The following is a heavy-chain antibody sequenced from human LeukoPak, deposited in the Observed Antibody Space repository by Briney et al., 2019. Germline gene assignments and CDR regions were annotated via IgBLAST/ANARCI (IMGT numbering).Heavy chain of an antibody. CDR1: GGSFSSYY. Sequence: SETLSLTCAVYGGSFSSYYWSWIRQPPGKGLEWIGYIYYSGSTNYNPSLKSRVTISVDTSKNQFSLKLSSVTAADTAVYYCARTGYHAFDIWGQGTMVTVSS. CDR2: IYYSGST. CDR3: ARTGYHAFDI. V-gene: IGHV4-59*01. D-gene: IGHD3-9*01. J-gene: IGHJ3*02.